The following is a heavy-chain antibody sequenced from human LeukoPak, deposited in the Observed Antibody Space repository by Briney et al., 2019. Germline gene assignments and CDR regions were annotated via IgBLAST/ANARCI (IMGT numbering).Heavy chain of an antibody. V-gene: IGHV1-69*05. CDR3: ARVDTAMVIDY. J-gene: IGHJ4*02. D-gene: IGHD5-18*01. Sequence: GSSVKVSCKASGGTFSSYAISWVRQAPGQGLEWMGRIIPIFGTANYARKFQGRVTITTDESTSTAYMELSSLRSEDTAVYYCARVDTAMVIDYWGQGTLVTVSS. CDR2: IIPIFGTA. CDR1: GGTFSSYA.